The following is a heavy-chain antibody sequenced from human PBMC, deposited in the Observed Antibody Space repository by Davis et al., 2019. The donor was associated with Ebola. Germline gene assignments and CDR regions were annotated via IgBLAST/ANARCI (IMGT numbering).Heavy chain of an antibody. J-gene: IGHJ4*02. V-gene: IGHV3-74*01. D-gene: IGHD6-13*01. CDR1: GFTFSNYW. CDR2: INGDGSST. Sequence: GESLKISCAASGFTFSNYWMHWVRQAPGKGLVWVSHINGDGSSTNYADSVKGRFTISRDNAKNSLYLQMNSLRAEDTAVYYCARGPSTGNSFSYWGQGTLVTVSS. CDR3: ARGPSTGNSFSY.